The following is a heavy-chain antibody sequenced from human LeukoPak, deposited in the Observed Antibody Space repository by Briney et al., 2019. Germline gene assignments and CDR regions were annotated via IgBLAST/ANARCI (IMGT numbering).Heavy chain of an antibody. CDR2: ISYDGSNK. Sequence: GGSLRLSCAASGFTFSSYAMHWVRQAPGKGLEWVAVISYDGSNKYYADSVKGRFTISRDNSKNTVFMEMNSLKPEDTASYYCARSEHIVVVTSTPASYWGQGTLVTVSS. CDR3: ARSEHIVVVTSTPASY. V-gene: IGHV3-30-3*01. J-gene: IGHJ4*02. CDR1: GFTFSSYA. D-gene: IGHD2-21*02.